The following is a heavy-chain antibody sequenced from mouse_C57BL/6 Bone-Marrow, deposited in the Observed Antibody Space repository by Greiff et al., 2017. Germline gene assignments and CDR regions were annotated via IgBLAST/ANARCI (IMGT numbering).Heavy chain of an antibody. D-gene: IGHD2-1*01. Sequence: QVQLQQPGAELVRPGTSVKLSCKASGYTFTSYWMHWVKQRPGQGLEWIGVIDPSDSYTNYNQKFKGKATLTVDTSSSTAYMQLSSLTSEASAVYYCASKEYGNYRFAYWGQGTLVTVAA. CDR3: ASKEYGNYRFAY. V-gene: IGHV1-59*01. J-gene: IGHJ3*01. CDR1: GYTFTSYW. CDR2: IDPSDSYT.